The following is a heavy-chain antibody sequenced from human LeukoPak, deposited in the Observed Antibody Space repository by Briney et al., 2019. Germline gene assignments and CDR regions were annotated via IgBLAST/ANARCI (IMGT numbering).Heavy chain of an antibody. Sequence: GGSLRLSCAASGFTISSYEMNWVRQAPGKGLEWVSLITWDGGSTYYADSVKGRFTISRDNRQNSLSLQMNSLRTEDTALYYCAKEKEMQWLGWGQGTLVTVSS. CDR2: ITWDGGST. D-gene: IGHD6-19*01. CDR1: GFTISSYE. V-gene: IGHV3-43*01. CDR3: AKEKEMQWLG. J-gene: IGHJ4*02.